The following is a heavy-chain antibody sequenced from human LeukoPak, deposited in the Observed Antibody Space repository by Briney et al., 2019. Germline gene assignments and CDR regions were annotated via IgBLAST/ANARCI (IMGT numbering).Heavy chain of an antibody. Sequence: GGSLRLSCAASGFTFSSYWMHWVRQAPGKGLAWVSRINSDGSSTSYADSVKGRFTISRDNAKNTLYLQMNSLRAEDTAVYYCATEIYDFWSGYLSYWGQGTLVTVSS. V-gene: IGHV3-74*01. J-gene: IGHJ4*02. CDR3: ATEIYDFWSGYLSY. CDR2: INSDGSST. CDR1: GFTFSSYW. D-gene: IGHD3-3*01.